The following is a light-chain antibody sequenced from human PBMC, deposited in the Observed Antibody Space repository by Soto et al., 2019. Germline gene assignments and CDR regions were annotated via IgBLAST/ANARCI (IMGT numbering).Light chain of an antibody. V-gene: IGLV2-23*01. CDR1: SSNVGSYNL. CDR3: CSYAGSSTWV. J-gene: IGLJ3*02. CDR2: EGS. Sequence: QSALTQPASVSGSPGQSITISCTGTSSNVGSYNLVSWYQQQPGKAPKLLIYEGSKRPSGVSNRFSGSKSGNTASLTISGLQAEDEADYSCCSYAGSSTWVFGGGTKLTVL.